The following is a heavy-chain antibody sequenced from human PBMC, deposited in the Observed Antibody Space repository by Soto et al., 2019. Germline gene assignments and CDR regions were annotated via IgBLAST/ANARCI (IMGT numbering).Heavy chain of an antibody. CDR1: GYTFTGYY. CDR3: ARDIHRLAYYYDTSGSYGNAFDI. J-gene: IGHJ3*02. V-gene: IGHV1-2*04. Sequence: QVQLVQSGAEVRKPGASVKVSCKASGYTFTGYYMHWVRQAPGQGLEWMGWINPNTGGTNYAQKFQRWVTMTRDTSISTAHMELSRLRSDDTAVYYCARDIHRLAYYYDTSGSYGNAFDIWGQGTMVTVSS. D-gene: IGHD3-22*01. CDR2: INPNTGGT.